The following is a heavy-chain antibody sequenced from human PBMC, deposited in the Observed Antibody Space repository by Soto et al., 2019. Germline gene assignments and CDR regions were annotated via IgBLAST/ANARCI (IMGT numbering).Heavy chain of an antibody. V-gene: IGHV1-69*13. CDR2: IIPIFGTA. D-gene: IGHD2-2*01. CDR3: ARRGYCSSTSCYFYYYYYGMHV. CDR1: GGTFSSYA. Sequence: SVKGSCKASGGTFSSYAISWVRQAPGQGLEWMGGIIPIFGTANYAQKFQGRVTITADESTSTAYMELSSLRSEDTAVYYCARRGYCSSTSCYFYYYYYGMHVWGQGTTVTVSS. J-gene: IGHJ6*02.